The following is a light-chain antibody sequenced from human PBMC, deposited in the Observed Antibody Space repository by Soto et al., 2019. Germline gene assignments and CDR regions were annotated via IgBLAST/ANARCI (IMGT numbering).Light chain of an antibody. CDR3: QQYSKWPIT. V-gene: IGKV3-15*01. CDR1: QSVNSN. J-gene: IGKJ5*01. Sequence: EMVLTQSPAILSVSPGESATLSCRASQSVNSNYLASYQQHPGQPPRLLIYGISTRATGISARFSGSGSGTEFSLTISSLQSEDFAVYYCQQYSKWPITFGQGTRLEIK. CDR2: GIS.